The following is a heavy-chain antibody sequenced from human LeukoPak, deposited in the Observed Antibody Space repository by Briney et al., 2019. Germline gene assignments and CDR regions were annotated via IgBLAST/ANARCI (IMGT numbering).Heavy chain of an antibody. CDR2: IYYSGST. CDR1: GGSISSYY. Sequence: SETLSLTCTVSGGSISSYYWSWVRQPPGKGLEWVGYIYYSGSTNYNPYLKSRVTISVDTSKNHFSLKLSSVTAADTAVYYCARVSCSSTSCYFPDGYYYYYMDVWGKGTTVTVSS. D-gene: IGHD2-2*01. J-gene: IGHJ6*03. CDR3: ARVSCSSTSCYFPDGYYYYYMDV. V-gene: IGHV4-59*01.